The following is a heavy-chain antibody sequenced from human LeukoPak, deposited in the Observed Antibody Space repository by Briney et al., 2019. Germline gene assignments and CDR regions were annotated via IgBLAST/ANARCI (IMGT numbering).Heavy chain of an antibody. CDR2: IYYTGST. J-gene: IGHJ4*02. CDR1: GGSFSGYY. Sequence: KPSETLSLTCAVHGGSFSGYYWSWIRQPPGKGLEWIGYIYYTGSTNYNPSLKSRVTISVDTSKNQFSLNLSSVTAADTAVYYCATTENSSGWFAYWGQGTLVTVSS. V-gene: IGHV4-59*08. CDR3: ATTENSSGWFAY. D-gene: IGHD6-19*01.